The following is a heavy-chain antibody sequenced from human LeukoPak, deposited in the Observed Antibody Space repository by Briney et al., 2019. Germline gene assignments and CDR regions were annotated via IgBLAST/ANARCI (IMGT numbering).Heavy chain of an antibody. CDR2: IWYDGSNK. CDR1: GFTFRGYA. Sequence: PGGSLRLSCAASGFTFRGYAMHWVRQAPGKGLEWVAVIWYDGSNKYYADSVKGRFTISRDNSKNTLYLQMNSLRAEDTAVYYCAKNYYYDSSGAFDYWGQGTLVTVSS. D-gene: IGHD3-22*01. J-gene: IGHJ4*02. CDR3: AKNYYYDSSGAFDY. V-gene: IGHV3-30*02.